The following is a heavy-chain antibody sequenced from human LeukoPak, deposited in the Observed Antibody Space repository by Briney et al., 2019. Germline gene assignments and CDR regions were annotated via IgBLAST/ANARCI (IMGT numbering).Heavy chain of an antibody. CDR2: IASKTDGGAT. J-gene: IGHJ4*02. CDR3: TTGIRGD. V-gene: IGHV3-15*07. Sequence: PGGSPRLSCSASGLTVTNAWMNWVRQAPGEGLDWVGRIASKTDGGATDYAAPVKGRFTISRDDSKNTLNLQMNSLKTEDTAVYYCTTGIRGDWGQGTLVTVSS. CDR1: GLTVTNAW. D-gene: IGHD3-10*01.